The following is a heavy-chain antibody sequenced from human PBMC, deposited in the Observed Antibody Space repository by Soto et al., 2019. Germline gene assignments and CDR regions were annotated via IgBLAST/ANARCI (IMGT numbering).Heavy chain of an antibody. V-gene: IGHV3-23*01. J-gene: IGHJ6*02. Sequence: GGSLRLSCAGSGFTFSSYAMIWVRQAPGKGLEWVSVISAGGGSTDYADSVKGRFTISRDNSKNTLYLQMNSLRAEDTALYYCAKGRSYYYYYGVDVWGQGTTVTVSS. CDR1: GFTFSSYA. CDR2: ISAGGGST. CDR3: AKGRSYYYYYGVDV.